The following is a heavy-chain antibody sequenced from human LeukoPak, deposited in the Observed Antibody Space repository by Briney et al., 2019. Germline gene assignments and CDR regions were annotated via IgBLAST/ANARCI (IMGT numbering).Heavy chain of an antibody. CDR3: ARDRVLLHAYYYGMDV. CDR1: GFTFSSYG. CDR2: IWYDGSNK. Sequence: PGGSLRLSCAASGFTFSSYGMHWVRQAPGKGLEWVAVIWYDGSNKYYADSMKGRFTISRDNSKNTLYLQMNSLRAEDTAVYYCARDRVLLHAYYYGMDVWGQGTTVTVSS. J-gene: IGHJ6*02. V-gene: IGHV3-33*01. D-gene: IGHD3-16*01.